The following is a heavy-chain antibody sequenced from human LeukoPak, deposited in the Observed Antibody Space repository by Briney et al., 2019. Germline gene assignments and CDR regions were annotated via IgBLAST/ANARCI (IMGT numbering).Heavy chain of an antibody. CDR1: GFTFSSYA. D-gene: IGHD6-13*01. CDR2: ISYDGSNK. CDR3: AKDSSRDYYYFDY. Sequence: PGGSLRLSCAASGFTFSSYAMHWVRQAPGKGLEWVAVISYDGSNKYYADSVKGRFTISRDNSKNTLYLQMNSLRAEDTAVFYCAKDSSRDYYYFDYWGQGTLVTVSS. J-gene: IGHJ4*02. V-gene: IGHV3-30-3*01.